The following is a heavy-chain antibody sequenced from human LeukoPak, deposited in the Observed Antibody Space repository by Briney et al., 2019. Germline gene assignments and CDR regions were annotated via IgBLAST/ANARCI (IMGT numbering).Heavy chain of an antibody. Sequence: SETLSLTCAVSGYSISSGYYWGWIRQPPGKGLEWIGSIYHSGSTYYNPSHKSRVTISVDTSKNQFSLKLSSVTAADTAVYYCAEVGGIWGQGTLVTVSS. D-gene: IGHD2-2*01. CDR2: IYHSGST. CDR1: GYSISSGYY. V-gene: IGHV4-38-2*01. J-gene: IGHJ4*02. CDR3: AEVGGI.